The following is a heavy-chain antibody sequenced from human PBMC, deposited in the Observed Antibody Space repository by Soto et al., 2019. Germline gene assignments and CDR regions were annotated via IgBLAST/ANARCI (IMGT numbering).Heavy chain of an antibody. CDR2: INPNGGST. CDR1: GYTFINYY. D-gene: IGHD6-19*01. CDR3: AREKWLVRRNDPFDI. Sequence: QVQLVQSGAEVKKPGPSVKVSCKASGYTFINYYMHWVRQAPGQGLEWMGIINPNGGSTTYAQKFQGRVTLTRDTSTNTVNMELSSLRSEDTAVYYRAREKWLVRRNDPFDIWGQGTMVTVSS. V-gene: IGHV1-46*01. J-gene: IGHJ3*02.